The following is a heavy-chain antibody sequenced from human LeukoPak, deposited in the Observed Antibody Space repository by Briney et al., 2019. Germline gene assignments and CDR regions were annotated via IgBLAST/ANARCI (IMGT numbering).Heavy chain of an antibody. J-gene: IGHJ3*02. Sequence: GGSLRLSCAASGFFSNYWMSWIRQAPGKGLEWVANIKEDGSEKYYVDSVKGRFTISRDNARNSLYLQMNSLRAEDTAVYYCTRNAFDMWGQGTMVTVSS. CDR2: IKEDGSEK. V-gene: IGHV3-7*01. CDR3: TRNAFDM. CDR1: GFFSNYW.